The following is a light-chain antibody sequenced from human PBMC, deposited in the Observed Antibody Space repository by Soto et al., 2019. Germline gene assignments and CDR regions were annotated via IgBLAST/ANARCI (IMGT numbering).Light chain of an antibody. CDR1: SSDFGGYNF. Sequence: SVVTQPRSVSGSPGQSVTLSCTGSSSDFGGYNFVSWYLQYPGKAPKLLIYDVDKRPSGVPHRFSGSRSGNTASLTISGLQAEDEADYFCCSYAGSPWVFGTGTKVTVL. CDR3: CSYAGSPWV. J-gene: IGLJ1*01. V-gene: IGLV2-11*01. CDR2: DVD.